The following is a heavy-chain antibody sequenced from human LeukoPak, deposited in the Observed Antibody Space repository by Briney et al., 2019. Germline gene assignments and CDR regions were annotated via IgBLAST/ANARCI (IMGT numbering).Heavy chain of an antibody. D-gene: IGHD3-10*01. J-gene: IGHJ4*02. Sequence: PAETLSLTCAVSGGSISSYYWSWIRQPPGKGLEWIGYIYYNGSTNYNPSLKSRVTISVDTSKNQFSLTLSSVTAADTAVYYCARTHYGFDYWGQGTLVTVSS. V-gene: IGHV4-59*01. CDR2: IYYNGST. CDR3: ARTHYGFDY. CDR1: GGSISSYY.